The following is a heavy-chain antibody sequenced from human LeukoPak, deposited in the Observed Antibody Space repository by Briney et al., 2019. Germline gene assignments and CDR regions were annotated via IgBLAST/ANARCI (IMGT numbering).Heavy chain of an antibody. Sequence: ASVKVSCKASGYTFTGYYMHWVRQAPGQRLEWMGWINPNSGGTNYAQKFQGRVTMTRDTCISTAYMELSRLRSDDTAVYYCARDLDYYDSSGYYSAFDIWGQGTMVTVSS. D-gene: IGHD3-22*01. V-gene: IGHV1-2*02. CDR3: ARDLDYYDSSGYYSAFDI. J-gene: IGHJ3*02. CDR2: INPNSGGT. CDR1: GYTFTGYY.